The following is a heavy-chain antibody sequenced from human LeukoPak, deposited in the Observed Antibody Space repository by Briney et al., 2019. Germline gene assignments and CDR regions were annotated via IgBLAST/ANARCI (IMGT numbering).Heavy chain of an antibody. J-gene: IGHJ4*02. V-gene: IGHV3-7*05. CDR3: ATPLRFDY. CDR1: GFTFSSYW. CDR2: IKEDGREK. Sequence: PGGSLRLSCAASGFTFSSYWMSWVRHAPGKGLEWVANIKEDGREKYYVDSVKGRFTVFRDNAKKSLYLQMNSLRDEDTAVYYCATPLRFDYWGQGTLVTVS.